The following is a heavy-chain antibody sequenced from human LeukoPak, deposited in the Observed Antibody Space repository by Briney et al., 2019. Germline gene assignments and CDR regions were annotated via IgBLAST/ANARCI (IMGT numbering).Heavy chain of an antibody. J-gene: IGHJ4*02. Sequence: GGSLRLSCAASGFTVSSNYMSWVRQAPGKGLEWVSVIYSGGSTYYADSVKGRFTISRDNSKNTLYLQMNSLRAEDTAVYYCARVLDFWSGYLGFWGQGTLVTVSS. D-gene: IGHD3-3*01. CDR2: IYSGGST. V-gene: IGHV3-53*01. CDR3: ARVLDFWSGYLGF. CDR1: GFTVSSNY.